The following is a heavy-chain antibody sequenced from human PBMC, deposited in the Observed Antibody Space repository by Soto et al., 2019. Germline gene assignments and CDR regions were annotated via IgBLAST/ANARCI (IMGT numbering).Heavy chain of an antibody. CDR3: AYDSSGYWQPSAFDY. CDR1: GGSFSGYY. D-gene: IGHD3-22*01. Sequence: PSETLSLTCAVYGGSFSGYYWSWIRQPPGKGLEWIGEINHSGSTNYNPSLKSRVTISVDTSKNQFSLKLSSVTAAETAVYYCAYDSSGYWQPSAFDYWGQGTLVTVSS. J-gene: IGHJ4*02. CDR2: INHSGST. V-gene: IGHV4-34*01.